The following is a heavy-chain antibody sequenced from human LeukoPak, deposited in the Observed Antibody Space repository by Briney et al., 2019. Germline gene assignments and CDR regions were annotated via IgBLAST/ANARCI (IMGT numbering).Heavy chain of an antibody. J-gene: IGHJ4*02. CDR3: ARGIFTGYSSSWSWGGLDY. CDR1: GFTFSSYA. CDR2: ILYDGTMK. Sequence: GGSLRLSCAASGFTFSSYAMHWVRQAPGKGLEWVAVILYDGTMKYYADSVKGRFTISRDSSKNTLYLQMNSLRAEDTAVYYCARGIFTGYSSSWSWGGLDYWGQGTLVTVSS. D-gene: IGHD6-13*01. V-gene: IGHV3-30*04.